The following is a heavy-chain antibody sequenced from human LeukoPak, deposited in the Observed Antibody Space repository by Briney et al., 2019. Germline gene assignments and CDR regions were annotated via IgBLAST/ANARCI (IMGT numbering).Heavy chain of an antibody. CDR2: INHSGST. Sequence: PSETLSLTCAVYGGSFSGYYWSWIRQPPGKGLEWIGEINHSGSTNYNPSLKSRVTISVDTSKNQFSLKLSSVTAADTAVYYCASSLGIAAAPPGYWGQGTLVTVSS. CDR1: GGSFSGYY. V-gene: IGHV4-34*01. D-gene: IGHD6-13*01. CDR3: ASSLGIAAAPPGY. J-gene: IGHJ4*02.